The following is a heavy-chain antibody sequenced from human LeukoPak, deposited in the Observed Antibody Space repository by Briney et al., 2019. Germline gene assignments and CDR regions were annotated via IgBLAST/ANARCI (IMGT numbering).Heavy chain of an antibody. CDR2: ISSSSSYI. CDR1: GFTFSSYS. J-gene: IGHJ4*02. CDR3: ARIGYSSSSFDY. V-gene: IGHV3-21*01. Sequence: GGSLRLSCAASGFTFSSYSMNWVRQAPGKGLEWVSSISSSSSYIYYADSVKGRFTISRDNAKNSVSLQMNSLRVEDTAVYYCARIGYSSSSFDYWGQGTLVTVSS. D-gene: IGHD6-13*01.